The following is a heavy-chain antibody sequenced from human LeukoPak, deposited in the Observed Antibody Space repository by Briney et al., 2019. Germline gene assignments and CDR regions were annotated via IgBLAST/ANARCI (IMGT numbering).Heavy chain of an antibody. Sequence: GVLRLSCAASGFTFSSHAIIWVRQAPGKGLEWVSSIGGIGASTYYADSVKGRFTISRDNSKNTLYLQMSSLRAEDTALYYCAKAAYGDYVNWFDPWGQGILVIVSS. CDR2: IGGIGAST. J-gene: IGHJ5*02. D-gene: IGHD4-17*01. V-gene: IGHV3-23*01. CDR3: AKAAYGDYVNWFDP. CDR1: GFTFSSHA.